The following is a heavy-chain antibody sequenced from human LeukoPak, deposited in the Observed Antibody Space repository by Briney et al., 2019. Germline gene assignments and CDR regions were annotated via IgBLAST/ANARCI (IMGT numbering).Heavy chain of an antibody. V-gene: IGHV4-34*01. J-gene: IGHJ4*02. D-gene: IGHD5-24*01. CDR2: INHGGST. Sequence: SETLSLTCAVYGGSFSGYYWSWIRQPPGKGLEWIGEINHGGSTNYNPSLKSRVTISVDTSKNQFSLKLSSVTAADTAVYYCARRGYKGDFWGQGTLVTVSS. CDR3: ARRGYKGDF. CDR1: GGSFSGYY.